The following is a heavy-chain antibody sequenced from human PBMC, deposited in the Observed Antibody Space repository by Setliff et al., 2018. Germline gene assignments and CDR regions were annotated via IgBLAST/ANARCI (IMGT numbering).Heavy chain of an antibody. V-gene: IGHV1-18*01. D-gene: IGHD3-9*01. CDR2: ISAYNGNT. Sequence: GASVKVSCKTSGYSFTNYGINWVRQAPGQGLEWMGWISAYNGNTNYGQKYQGRVTMTTDTSTNTVYMELRSLRSDDTAVYFCVRQDILTSYYMFDYWGQGTLITVSS. J-gene: IGHJ4*02. CDR3: VRQDILTSYYMFDY. CDR1: GYSFTNYG.